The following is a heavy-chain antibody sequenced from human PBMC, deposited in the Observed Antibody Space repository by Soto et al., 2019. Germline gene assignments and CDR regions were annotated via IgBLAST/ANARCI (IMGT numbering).Heavy chain of an antibody. CDR2: ISGSGGST. Sequence: GGSLRLSCAASGFTFSSYAMSWVRQAPGKGLEWVSAISGSGGSTYYADSVKGRFTISRDNSKNTLYLQMNSLRAEDTAVYYCAKVPGVVVAASELDYWGQGTLVTVSS. CDR1: GFTFSSYA. J-gene: IGHJ4*02. CDR3: AKVPGVVVAASELDY. D-gene: IGHD2-15*01. V-gene: IGHV3-23*01.